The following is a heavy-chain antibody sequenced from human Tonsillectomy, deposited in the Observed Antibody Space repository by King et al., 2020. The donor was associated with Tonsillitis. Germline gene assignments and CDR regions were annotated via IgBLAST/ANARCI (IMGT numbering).Heavy chain of an antibody. J-gene: IGHJ4*02. V-gene: IGHV3-23*04. CDR2: INGSGSTT. Sequence: VQLVESGGGFVQPGGSLRLSCAASGSTFSYYAMSWVRQAPGKGLEWVSAINGSGSTTYYADSVKGRFTISRDNSKNTLYLQMSSLRADDTAVYYCAKDHRDHYYFDCWGQGTLVTVSS. CDR1: GSTFSYYA. CDR3: AKDHRDHYYFDC. D-gene: IGHD1-14*01.